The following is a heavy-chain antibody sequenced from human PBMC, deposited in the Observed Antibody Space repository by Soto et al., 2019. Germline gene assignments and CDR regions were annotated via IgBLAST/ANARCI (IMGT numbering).Heavy chain of an antibody. V-gene: IGHV2-5*02. CDR3: ARSWFNNSWYDFQH. J-gene: IGHJ1*01. CDR2: IYWDDDK. Sequence: QITLKESGPTLVKPTQPLTLTCTFSGFSLSTSGVGVGWIRQPQGKALEWLTLIYWDDDKRYSPSLKSRLTITKDTAKNQVVLTMTNMDPVDTATYYCARSWFNNSWYDFQHWGQGTLVIVSS. D-gene: IGHD6-13*01. CDR1: GFSLSTSGVG.